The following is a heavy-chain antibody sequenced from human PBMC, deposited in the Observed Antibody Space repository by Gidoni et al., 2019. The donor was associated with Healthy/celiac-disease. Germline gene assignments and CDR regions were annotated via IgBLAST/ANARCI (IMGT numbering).Heavy chain of an antibody. CDR3: ARVIFEAQYYYYGMDV. CDR2: INPNSGGT. Sequence: QVQLVQSGAEVKKPGASVKVSCKASGYTFTGYYMHWVRQAPGQGLEWMGWINPNSGGTNYAQKFQGRVTMTRDTSISTAYMELSMLRSDDTAVYYCARVIFEAQYYYYGMDVWGQGTTVTVSS. J-gene: IGHJ6*02. CDR1: GYTFTGYY. V-gene: IGHV1-2*02. D-gene: IGHD3-9*01.